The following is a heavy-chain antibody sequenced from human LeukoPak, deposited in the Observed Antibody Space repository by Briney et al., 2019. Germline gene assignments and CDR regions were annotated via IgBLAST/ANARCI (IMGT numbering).Heavy chain of an antibody. D-gene: IGHD6-19*01. CDR2: IWYDGSNK. Sequence: PGGSLRLSCAASGFTFSSYGMHWVRQAPVKGLEWVAVIWYDGSNKYYADSVKGRFTISRDNSKSTLYLQMNSLRAEDTAVYYCARDYSGWYNYWGQGTLVTVSS. CDR1: GFTFSSYG. CDR3: ARDYSGWYNY. V-gene: IGHV3-33*01. J-gene: IGHJ4*02.